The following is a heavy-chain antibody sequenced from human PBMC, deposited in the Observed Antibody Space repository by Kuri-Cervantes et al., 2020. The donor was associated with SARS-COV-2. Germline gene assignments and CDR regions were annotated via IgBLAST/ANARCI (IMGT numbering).Heavy chain of an antibody. V-gene: IGHV3-30*01. CDR3: ARDPLVTIFGVVLLSYYFDY. Sequence: GESLKISCAASGFTFSSYAMHWVRQAPGKGLEWVAVISYDGSNKYCADSVKGRFTISRDNSKNTLYLQMNSLRAEDTAVYYCARDPLVTIFGVVLLSYYFDYWGQGTLVTVSS. J-gene: IGHJ4*02. CDR1: GFTFSSYA. CDR2: ISYDGSNK. D-gene: IGHD3-3*01.